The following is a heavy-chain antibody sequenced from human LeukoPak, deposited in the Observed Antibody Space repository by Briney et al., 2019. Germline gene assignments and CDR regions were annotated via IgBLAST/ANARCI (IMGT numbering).Heavy chain of an antibody. J-gene: IGHJ4*02. CDR1: GGSISSRNYY. V-gene: IGHV4-39*01. D-gene: IGHD3-22*01. CDR3: ARHGYYYHTSGYFGF. Sequence: SETLSLICSVSGGSISSRNYYWGWIRQPPGKGLEWIGSIYYSGSTYYNPSLKSRVSISVDTSKNQFSLKMTSVTAADTALYHCARHGYYYHTSGYFGFWGQGTLVTVSS. CDR2: IYYSGST.